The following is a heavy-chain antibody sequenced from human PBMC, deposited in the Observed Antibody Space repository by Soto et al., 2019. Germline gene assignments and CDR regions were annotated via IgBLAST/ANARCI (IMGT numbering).Heavy chain of an antibody. V-gene: IGHV4-34*01. CDR1: GGSFSGYY. CDR3: ARKYYDYIWGSYRLGYFDY. CDR2: INHSGST. Sequence: SETLSLTCAVYGGSFSGYYWSWIRQPPGKGLEWIGEINHSGSTNYNPPLKSRVTISVDTSKNQFSLKLSSVTAADTAVYYCARKYYDYIWGSYRLGYFDYWGQGTLVTVSS. J-gene: IGHJ4*02. D-gene: IGHD3-16*02.